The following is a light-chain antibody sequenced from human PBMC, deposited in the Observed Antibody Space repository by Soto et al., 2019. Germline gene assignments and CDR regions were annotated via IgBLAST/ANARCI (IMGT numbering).Light chain of an antibody. J-gene: IGKJ4*01. Sequence: DIQMTQSPSSLSASVGDRVTITCRASQSISSYLDWYQVTPGKAPKVLIYAASTLQAGVPSRFSGSGSGTEFTLTISSLQAEDFATYFCQESYISPAVSFGGGTKVDIK. CDR1: QSISSY. V-gene: IGKV1-39*01. CDR3: QESYISPAVS. CDR2: AAS.